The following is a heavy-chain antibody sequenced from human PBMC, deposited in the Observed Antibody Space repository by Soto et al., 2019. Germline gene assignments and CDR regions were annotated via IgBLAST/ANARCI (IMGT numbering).Heavy chain of an antibody. Sequence: GGSLRLSCAASGFTFSSDWISWVRQAPGKGLEWVANIKQDGSEKYYVDSVKGRFTISRDNAKNSLYLQMNSLRAEDTAVYYCARDRLAAAGYDACDIWGQGTMVTVSS. J-gene: IGHJ3*02. D-gene: IGHD6-13*01. CDR3: ARDRLAAAGYDACDI. CDR1: GFTFSSDW. V-gene: IGHV3-7*05. CDR2: IKQDGSEK.